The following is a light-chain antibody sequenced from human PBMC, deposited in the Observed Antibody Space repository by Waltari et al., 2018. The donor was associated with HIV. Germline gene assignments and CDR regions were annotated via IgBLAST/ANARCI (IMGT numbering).Light chain of an antibody. J-gene: IGLJ1*01. Sequence: VLTQPLSVSVTHGQRVTISCSGSSCNIGTHTVHSYQVLPGTAPQLLIYINKLRPSGVPYRFSGSKSGTSASLAISGLQSEDEADYYCASWDDSLDGFYVFGTGTKVTVL. V-gene: IGLV1-44*01. CDR2: INK. CDR1: SCNIGTHT. CDR3: ASWDDSLDGFYV.